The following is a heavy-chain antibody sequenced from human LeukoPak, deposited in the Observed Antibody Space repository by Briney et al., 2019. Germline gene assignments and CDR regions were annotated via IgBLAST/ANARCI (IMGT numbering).Heavy chain of an antibody. J-gene: IGHJ4*02. CDR3: TRVPAASGVIDY. D-gene: IGHD2-2*01. Sequence: GGSLRLSCAASGFAFSSYEMNWVRQAPGKGLEWVGRIKSKTDGGTTDYAAPVKGRFTISRDDSKNTLYLQMNSLKTGDTAVYYCTRVPAASGVIDYWGQGTLVTVSS. CDR2: IKSKTDGGTT. CDR1: GFAFSSYE. V-gene: IGHV3-15*01.